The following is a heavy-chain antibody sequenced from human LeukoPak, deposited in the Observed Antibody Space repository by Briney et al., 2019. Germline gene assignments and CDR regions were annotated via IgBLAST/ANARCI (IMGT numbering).Heavy chain of an antibody. CDR3: AKSAVGGYFYYYYMDV. Sequence: GGSLRLSCAPSGFTFSSYAMHWVRQAPGKGLEWVAVISYAGSNKFYADSVRGRVTISRDNSKNTLYLQMISLRAEDTAIYYCAKSAVGGYFYYYYMDVWGKGTTVTVSS. V-gene: IGHV3-30-3*01. D-gene: IGHD3-16*01. J-gene: IGHJ6*03. CDR1: GFTFSSYA. CDR2: ISYAGSNK.